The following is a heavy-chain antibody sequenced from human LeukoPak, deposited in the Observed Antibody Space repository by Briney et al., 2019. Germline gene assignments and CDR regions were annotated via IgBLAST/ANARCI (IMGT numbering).Heavy chain of an antibody. Sequence: PGGSLRLSCAASGFTFSSYAMHWVRQAPGKGLVWVAVISYDGSNKYYADSVKGRFTISRDNSKNTLYLQMNSLRAEDTAVYYCAREIPSGSYYGGAFDIWGQGTMVTVSS. CDR2: ISYDGSNK. J-gene: IGHJ3*02. D-gene: IGHD1-26*01. V-gene: IGHV3-30-3*01. CDR1: GFTFSSYA. CDR3: AREIPSGSYYGGAFDI.